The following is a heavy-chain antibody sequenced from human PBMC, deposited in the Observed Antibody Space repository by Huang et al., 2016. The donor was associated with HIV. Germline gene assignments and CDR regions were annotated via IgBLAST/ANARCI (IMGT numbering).Heavy chain of an antibody. Sequence: QVQLVQSGAEVKKPGASVKVSCKASGYTFTRSGISWVRQAPGQGLEWMGWINGYNGDTNYAQKVQDRVTMTTDTSTTTAYMELRSLISDDTARYYCARDLSLAGTKGPIFDYWGQGTLVTVSS. D-gene: IGHD6-19*01. CDR2: INGYNGDT. CDR1: GYTFTRSG. CDR3: ARDLSLAGTKGPIFDY. V-gene: IGHV1-18*04. J-gene: IGHJ4*02.